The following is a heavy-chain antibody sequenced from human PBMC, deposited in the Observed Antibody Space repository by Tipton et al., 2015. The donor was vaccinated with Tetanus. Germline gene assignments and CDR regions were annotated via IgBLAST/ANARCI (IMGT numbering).Heavy chain of an antibody. CDR3: ARGFGSSFYYFDY. D-gene: IGHD6-13*01. CDR2: VYGSGST. V-gene: IGHV4-59*11. CDR1: GDSISILY. J-gene: IGHJ4*02. Sequence: TLSLTCTVSGDSISILYWTWIRQPPGKGLEWIGYVYGSGSTNYNPSLESRVTMSIDTSRNQFSLKLTSVTAADTAFYYCARGFGSSFYYFDYWGQGILVTVSS.